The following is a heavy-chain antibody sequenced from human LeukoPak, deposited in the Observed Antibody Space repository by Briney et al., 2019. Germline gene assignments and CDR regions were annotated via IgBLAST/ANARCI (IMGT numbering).Heavy chain of an antibody. V-gene: IGHV1-46*01. D-gene: IGHD2-2*01. Sequence: ASVTVSCKASGYTFTSYYMHWVRQAPGQGLEWMGIINPSGGSTSYAQKFQGRVTMTRDTSTSTVYMELSSLRSEDTAVYYCARDMPEYCSSTSCYRPNYYYGMDVWGQGTTVTVSS. CDR1: GYTFTSYY. CDR3: ARDMPEYCSSTSCYRPNYYYGMDV. CDR2: INPSGGST. J-gene: IGHJ6*02.